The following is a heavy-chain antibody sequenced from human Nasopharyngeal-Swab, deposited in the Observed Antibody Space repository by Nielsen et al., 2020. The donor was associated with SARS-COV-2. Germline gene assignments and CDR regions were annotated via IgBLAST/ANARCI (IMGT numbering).Heavy chain of an antibody. V-gene: IGHV3-21*01. D-gene: IGHD2-15*01. J-gene: IGHJ4*02. CDR2: ISSSSSYI. CDR3: ARDVGLGSFDY. CDR1: GFTFSSYS. Sequence: GESLKISYAASGFTFSSYSMNWVRQAPGKGLEWVSSISSSSSYIYYADSVKGRFTISRDNAKNSLYLQMNSLRAEDTAVYYCARDVGLGSFDYWGQGTLVTVSS.